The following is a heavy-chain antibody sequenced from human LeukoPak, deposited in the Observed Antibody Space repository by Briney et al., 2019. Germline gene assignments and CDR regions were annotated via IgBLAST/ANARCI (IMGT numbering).Heavy chain of an antibody. Sequence: GGSLRLSCAASGFTFSTYWMTWVRQAPGKGLEWVANIKQDGSDKYYVDSVKGRFTISRDNAKSSLYLQMNSLRGEDTVVYYCARAEEQRWGYVDYWGQGTLVTVSS. J-gene: IGHJ4*02. D-gene: IGHD5-24*01. CDR2: IKQDGSDK. V-gene: IGHV3-7*04. CDR3: ARAEEQRWGYVDY. CDR1: GFTFSTYW.